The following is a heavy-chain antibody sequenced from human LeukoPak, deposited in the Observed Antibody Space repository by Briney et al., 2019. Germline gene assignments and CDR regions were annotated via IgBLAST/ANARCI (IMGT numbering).Heavy chain of an antibody. D-gene: IGHD4-17*01. Sequence: LGESLKISCKGSGYSVTSYWIGWVRQMPGKGLEWMGIIYPGDSDTRYSPSFQGQVTISADKSISTAYLQWSSLKASDTAMYYCARLDNDYGDYRFDYWGQGTLVTVSS. CDR3: ARLDNDYGDYRFDY. J-gene: IGHJ4*02. CDR2: IYPGDSDT. CDR1: GYSVTSYW. V-gene: IGHV5-51*01.